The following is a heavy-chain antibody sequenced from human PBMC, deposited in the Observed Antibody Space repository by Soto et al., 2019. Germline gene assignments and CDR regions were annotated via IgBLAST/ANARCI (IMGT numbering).Heavy chain of an antibody. CDR2: IWYDGSNK. J-gene: IGHJ6*02. V-gene: IGHV3-33*06. CDR3: AKGKYQLLTDYYYYGMDV. CDR1: GFTFSSYG. Sequence: GGSLRLSCAASGFTFSSYGMHWVRQAPGKGLEWVAVIWYDGSNKYYADSVKGRFTISRDNSKNTLYLQMNSLRAEDTAVYYCAKGKYQLLTDYYYYGMDVWGQGTTVTVSS. D-gene: IGHD2-2*01.